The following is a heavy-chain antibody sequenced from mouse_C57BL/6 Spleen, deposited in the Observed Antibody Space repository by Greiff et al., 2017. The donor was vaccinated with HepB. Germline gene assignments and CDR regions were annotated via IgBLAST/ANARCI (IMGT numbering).Heavy chain of an antibody. V-gene: IGHV14-4*01. Sequence: EVQLQQSGAELVRPGASVKLSCTASGFTIKDDYMHWVKQRPEQGLEWIGCIDPENGDTEYASKFQGKATITADTSSNTAYLQLSSLTSEDTAVYYCTTLFIKASYWGQGTLVTVSA. CDR3: TTLFIKASY. D-gene: IGHD1-1*01. J-gene: IGHJ3*01. CDR1: GFTIKDDY. CDR2: IDPENGDT.